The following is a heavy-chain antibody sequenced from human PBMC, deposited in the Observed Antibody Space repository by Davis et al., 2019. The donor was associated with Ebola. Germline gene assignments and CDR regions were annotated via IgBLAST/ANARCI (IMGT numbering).Heavy chain of an antibody. CDR3: ATLGSAWRLDY. Sequence: GESLKTPCAASGFNFSSFSLNWVRQAPGKGLEWVSFIRSSGSYIYYADSVKGRFTISRDNAKNTLYLQMNSLRVEDTAVYYCATLGSAWRLDYWGQGTLVTVSS. V-gene: IGHV3-21*01. CDR2: IRSSGSYI. J-gene: IGHJ4*02. D-gene: IGHD6-19*01. CDR1: GFNFSSFS.